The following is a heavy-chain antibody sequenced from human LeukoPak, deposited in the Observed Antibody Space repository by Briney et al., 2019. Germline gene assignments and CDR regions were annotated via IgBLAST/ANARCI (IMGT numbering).Heavy chain of an antibody. Sequence: ASVKVSCKASGYTFTSYYMHWVRQAPGRGLEWMGIINPSGGSTSYAQKFQGRVTMTRDTSTSTVYMELSSLRSEDTAVYYCAREVGYYDSSGYEPLWDYYYGMDVWGQGTTVTVSS. CDR3: AREVGYYDSSGYEPLWDYYYGMDV. V-gene: IGHV1-46*01. J-gene: IGHJ6*02. CDR1: GYTFTSYY. D-gene: IGHD3-22*01. CDR2: INPSGGST.